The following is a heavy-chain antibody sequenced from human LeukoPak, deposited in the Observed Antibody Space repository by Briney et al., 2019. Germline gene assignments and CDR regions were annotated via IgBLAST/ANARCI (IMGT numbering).Heavy chain of an antibody. D-gene: IGHD3-10*01. CDR3: ARVLYGSGNFFDY. Sequence: PGGSLRLSCAASGFSFSDYYMTWIRQAPGRGLEWVSYVSSSGNTIYYADSVTGRFTVSRDNAKKSLYLQMNSLRAADTAVYYCARVLYGSGNFFDYWGQGTLVTVSS. V-gene: IGHV3-11*01. CDR1: GFSFSDYY. J-gene: IGHJ4*02. CDR2: VSSSGNTI.